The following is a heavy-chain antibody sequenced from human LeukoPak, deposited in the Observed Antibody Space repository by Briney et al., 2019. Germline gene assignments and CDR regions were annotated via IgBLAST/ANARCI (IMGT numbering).Heavy chain of an antibody. J-gene: IGHJ5*02. CDR2: IYYSGST. D-gene: IGHD3-9*01. CDR3: ARVGPRVTYYDILTGYGGFDP. Sequence: SSETLSLTCTVSGGSISSSSYYWGWIRQPPGKGLEWIGSIYYSGSTYYNPSLKSRVTISVDTSKNQFSLKLSSVTAADTAVYYCARVGPRVTYYDILTGYGGFDPWGQGTLVTVSS. CDR1: GGSISSSSYY. V-gene: IGHV4-39*07.